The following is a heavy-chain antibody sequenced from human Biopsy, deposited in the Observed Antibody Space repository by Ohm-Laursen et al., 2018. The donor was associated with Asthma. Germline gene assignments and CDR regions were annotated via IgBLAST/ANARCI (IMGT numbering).Heavy chain of an antibody. D-gene: IGHD3-9*01. CDR3: ARTYYDFLTGQVNDAFAI. J-gene: IGHJ3*02. CDR2: ISPIFGSS. V-gene: IGHV1-69*06. CDR1: GGMFGNYA. Sequence: SSVKVSCKASGGMFGNYAISWVRQAPGLGLEWMGGISPIFGSSNYAQRFQGRVTITADIFTRTVYMELSGLRSEDTAVYYCARTYYDFLTGQVNDAFAIWGQGTMVTVSS.